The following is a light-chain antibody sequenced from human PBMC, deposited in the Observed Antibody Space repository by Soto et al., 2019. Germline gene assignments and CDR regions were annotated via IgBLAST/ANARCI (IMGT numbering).Light chain of an antibody. CDR1: SSDVGSYNL. J-gene: IGLJ3*02. V-gene: IGLV2-23*01. CDR2: EGS. Sequence: QSALTQPASVSGSPGQSITISCTGTSSDVGSYNLVSWYQQYPGKAPKLMIYEGSKRPSGVSYRFSGSKSGNTASLTISGLQPEDEADYYCCSYAGGTTWVFGGGTKLTVL. CDR3: CSYAGGTTWV.